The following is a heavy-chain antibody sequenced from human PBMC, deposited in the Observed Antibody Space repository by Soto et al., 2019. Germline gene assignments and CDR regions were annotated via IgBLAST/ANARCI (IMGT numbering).Heavy chain of an antibody. CDR3: AHRLFTYRRFDP. CDR2: IYWDDDK. J-gene: IGHJ5*02. V-gene: IGHV2-5*02. CDR1: GFSLSTTGVG. Sequence: QITLKESGPTLVKPTQTLTLTCTFSGFSLSTTGVGVGWIRQPPGKALEWLGIIYWDDDKRYSPSLKSRLTITKDTSENQVVLTMTNMDPVDIATYYCAHRLFTYRRFDPWGQGILVTVSS.